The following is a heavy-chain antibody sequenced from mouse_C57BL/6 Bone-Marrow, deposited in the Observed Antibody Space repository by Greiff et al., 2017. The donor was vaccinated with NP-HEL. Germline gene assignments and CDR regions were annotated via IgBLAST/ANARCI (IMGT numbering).Heavy chain of an antibody. D-gene: IGHD1-1*01. J-gene: IGHJ2*01. V-gene: IGHV1-55*01. CDR1: GNTFTSYW. CDR3: ARSSIYYCEGDY. Sequence: QVQLQQPGAELVKPGASVKMSCTASGNTFTSYWLTWVNQRPGEGLEWIGDIYPGSGSTNYKEKFKSKATLTVDTSASTAYMQLSSLTSEDSAVYYCARSSIYYCEGDYWGQGTTLTVSS. CDR2: IYPGSGST.